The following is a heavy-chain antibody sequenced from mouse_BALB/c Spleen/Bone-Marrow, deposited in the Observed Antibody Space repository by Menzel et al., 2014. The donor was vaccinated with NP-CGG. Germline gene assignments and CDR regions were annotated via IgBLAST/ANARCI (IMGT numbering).Heavy chain of an antibody. V-gene: IGHV7-1*02. CDR1: GFTFSDFY. Sequence: EVKLVESGGGLVQPGGSLRLSCATPGFTFSDFYMEWVRQPPGKRLEWIAASRNKANDYTTEYSASVKGRFIVSRDTFQSILYLQMNALRAEDTAVYYCARDYYGSSYWYFDVWGAGTTVTVSS. J-gene: IGHJ1*01. D-gene: IGHD1-1*01. CDR2: SRNKANDYTT. CDR3: ARDYYGSSYWYFDV.